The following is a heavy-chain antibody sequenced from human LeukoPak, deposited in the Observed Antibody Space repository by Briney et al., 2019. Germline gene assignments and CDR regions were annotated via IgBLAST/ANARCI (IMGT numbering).Heavy chain of an antibody. Sequence: PGGSLRLSCAASGFTFSNYAIHWVRQAPGKGLEWVAVISYDGTNKYYADSVKGRFTISRDNSKNTLSLQMDSLRSEDTAVYYCARGHSGSYYSSDYWGQGTLVTVSS. CDR3: ARGHSGSYYSSDY. D-gene: IGHD1-26*01. CDR1: GFTFSNYA. CDR2: ISYDGTNK. J-gene: IGHJ4*02. V-gene: IGHV3-30*04.